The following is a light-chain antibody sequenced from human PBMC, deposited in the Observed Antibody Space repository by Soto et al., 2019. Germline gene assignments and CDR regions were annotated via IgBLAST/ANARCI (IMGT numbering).Light chain of an antibody. Sequence: EIVMTQSPATLSVSPGERATLSCRASQSVSGNLAWYQQKPGQAPSLLIYGASTRATGVPARFSGSEAGTEFTLTITSLQSEDFAVYYCQQYNNWPWTFGQGTRVEI. CDR2: GAS. V-gene: IGKV3-15*01. CDR1: QSVSGN. CDR3: QQYNNWPWT. J-gene: IGKJ1*01.